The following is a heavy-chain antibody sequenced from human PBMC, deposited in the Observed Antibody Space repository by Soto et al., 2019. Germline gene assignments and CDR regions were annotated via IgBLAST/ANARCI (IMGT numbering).Heavy chain of an antibody. CDR1: GFTFSSYA. D-gene: IGHD3-10*01. V-gene: IGHV3-30-3*01. J-gene: IGHJ4*02. Sequence: QVQLVESGGGVVQPGRSLRLSCAASGFTFSSYAMHWVRQAPGKGLEWVAVISYDGSNKYYADSVKGRFTISRDNSKNTLYLRMNSLRAEDTAVYYCASTSHGFGELSLDYWGQGTLVTVAS. CDR2: ISYDGSNK. CDR3: ASTSHGFGELSLDY.